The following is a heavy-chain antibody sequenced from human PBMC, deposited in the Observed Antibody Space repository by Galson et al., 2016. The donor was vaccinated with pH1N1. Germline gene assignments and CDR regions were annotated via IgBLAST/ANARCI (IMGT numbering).Heavy chain of an antibody. D-gene: IGHD5-12*01. CDR1: GGSISSDNYY. V-gene: IGHV4-61*02. CDR3: AREYCGYDWEGERFDI. CDR2: IYRSGTT. J-gene: IGHJ3*02. Sequence: TLSLTCTVSGGSISSDNYYWTWLRQPAGKGLEWIGRIYRSGTTIYNPSLKSRVTLSVDTSRNHFSLKLNSVTAADMAVYYCAREYCGYDWEGERFDIWGQGTVVTVSS.